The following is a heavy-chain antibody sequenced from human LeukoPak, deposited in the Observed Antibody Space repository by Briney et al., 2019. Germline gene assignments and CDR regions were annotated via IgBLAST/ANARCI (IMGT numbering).Heavy chain of an antibody. CDR1: GYTFTSSG. Sequence: GASVKVSCKAFGYTFTSSGISWVRQAPGQGLEWMGWISAYTGNTNYAQKVQGRVTMTTDTSTSTAYLELRSLRSDDTAVYYCARVHPTVLFDYWGQGTLVTVSS. V-gene: IGHV1-18*01. J-gene: IGHJ4*02. D-gene: IGHD4-17*01. CDR2: ISAYTGNT. CDR3: ARVHPTVLFDY.